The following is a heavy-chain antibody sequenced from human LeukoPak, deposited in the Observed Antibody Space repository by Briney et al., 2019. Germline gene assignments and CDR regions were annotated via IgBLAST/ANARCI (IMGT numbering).Heavy chain of an antibody. CDR1: EFTFSSFS. Sequence: GGSLRLSCAASEFTFSSFSMNWVRQAPGKGLEWVSSISSGSNFLYYADSVKGRFTISRDNAKNSLYLQMNSLRAEDTAVYYCARGPSIPTDAFDIWGQGTMVTVSS. J-gene: IGHJ3*02. D-gene: IGHD2-2*02. CDR3: ARGPSIPTDAFDI. CDR2: ISSGSNFL. V-gene: IGHV3-21*01.